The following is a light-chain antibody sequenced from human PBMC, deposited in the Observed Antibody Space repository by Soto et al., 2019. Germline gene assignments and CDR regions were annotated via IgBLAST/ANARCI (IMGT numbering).Light chain of an antibody. CDR3: QQYNSYWT. V-gene: IGKV1-5*01. CDR2: DAS. J-gene: IGKJ1*01. CDR1: QSISLS. Sequence: DIRMTQSPSTLSASVGDRVTITCRASQSISLSLAWYQQKPGKAPDLLISDASNLERGVPSRFSGSGSGTEFTLTISSLQPDDFATYYCQQYNSYWTFGPGTKVDIK.